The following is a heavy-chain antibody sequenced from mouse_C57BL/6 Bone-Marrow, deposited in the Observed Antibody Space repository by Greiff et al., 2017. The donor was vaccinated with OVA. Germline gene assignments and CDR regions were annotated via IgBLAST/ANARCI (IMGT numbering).Heavy chain of an antibody. Sequence: QVQLQQSGPGLVQPSQSLSITCTVSGFSLTSYGVNWVRQSPGKGLEWLGVIWSGGSTDYNAAFMSRLSITKDNSKSQVFFKMNSLQADDTAIYYCAKGGYYVGAMGYWGQGTSVTVSS. CDR3: AKGGYYVGAMGY. J-gene: IGHJ4*01. D-gene: IGHD2-3*01. CDR2: IWSGGST. V-gene: IGHV2-5*01. CDR1: GFSLTSYG.